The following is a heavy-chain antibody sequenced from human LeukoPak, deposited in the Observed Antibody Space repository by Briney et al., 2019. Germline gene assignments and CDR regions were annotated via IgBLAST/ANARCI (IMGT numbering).Heavy chain of an antibody. Sequence: GGSLRLSCEASGFTLSNAWMSWVRQAPGKGLEWVGRIKSKTDGGTTDYAAPVKGRFTISRDDSKNTEYLQMNSLKTEDTAVYYCTTDHNPYYYDPSDNYVDYWGQGTLVTVSS. D-gene: IGHD3-22*01. CDR3: TTDHNPYYYDPSDNYVDY. V-gene: IGHV3-15*01. J-gene: IGHJ4*02. CDR2: IKSKTDGGTT. CDR1: GFTLSNAW.